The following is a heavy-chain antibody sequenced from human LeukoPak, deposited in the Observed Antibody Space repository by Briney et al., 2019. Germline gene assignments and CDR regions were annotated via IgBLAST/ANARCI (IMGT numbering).Heavy chain of an antibody. CDR3: ATMIRGVSH. D-gene: IGHD3-10*01. CDR1: GFTFSTYY. Sequence: WGSLRLSCAASGFTFSTYYMNWVRQAPGKGLEWVSCISDGGGYMNYAESVKGRFAISRDNAKKSLYLQMNSLRGDDTAVYYCATMIRGVSHWGQGILVTVSS. CDR2: ISDGGGYM. J-gene: IGHJ4*02. V-gene: IGHV3-21*01.